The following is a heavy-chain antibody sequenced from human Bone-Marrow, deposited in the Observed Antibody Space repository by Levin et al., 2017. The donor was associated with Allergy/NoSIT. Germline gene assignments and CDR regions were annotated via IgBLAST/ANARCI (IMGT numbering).Heavy chain of an antibody. D-gene: IGHD1-26*01. V-gene: IGHV3-74*01. CDR3: AKDDGTAYYSFDS. Sequence: GGSLRLSCAASGFTFSSYWMHWVRQAPGKGLVWVSRIKNDGSETNYGDSVKGRFTISRDNAKNTLYLQMNSLRAEDTALYYCAKDDGTAYYSFDSWGQGTLVTVSS. CDR2: IKNDGSET. J-gene: IGHJ4*02. CDR1: GFTFSSYW.